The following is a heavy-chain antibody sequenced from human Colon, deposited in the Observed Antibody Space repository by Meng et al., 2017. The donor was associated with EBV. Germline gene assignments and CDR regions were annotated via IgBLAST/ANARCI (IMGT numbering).Heavy chain of an antibody. D-gene: IGHD6-19*01. V-gene: IGHV4-61*08. Sequence: QVQLQQWGAGLLKPSETLSLTCTVSGVSFRGGAYYWSWIRQSPGKGLEWIGHIYYSGTTHYNPSFKSRVTISVDKSKNQFSLNLSSVTAADTAVYYCARVGQWLPIDYWGQGPLVTVAS. J-gene: IGHJ4*02. CDR1: GVSFRGGAYY. CDR2: IYYSGTT. CDR3: ARVGQWLPIDY.